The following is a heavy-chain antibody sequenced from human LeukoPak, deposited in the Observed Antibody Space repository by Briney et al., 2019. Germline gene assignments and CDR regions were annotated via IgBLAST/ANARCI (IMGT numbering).Heavy chain of an antibody. CDR3: AREGLLGYCSSTSCPNPYYYGMDV. CDR1: GGSFSGYY. J-gene: IGHJ6*02. D-gene: IGHD2-2*01. Sequence: SETLSLTGAVYGGSFSGYYWSWIRQPPGKGLEWIGEINHSGSTNYNPSLKSRVTISVDTSKNQFSLKLSSVTAADTAVYYCAREGLLGYCSSTSCPNPYYYGMDVWGQGTTVTVSS. CDR2: INHSGST. V-gene: IGHV4-34*01.